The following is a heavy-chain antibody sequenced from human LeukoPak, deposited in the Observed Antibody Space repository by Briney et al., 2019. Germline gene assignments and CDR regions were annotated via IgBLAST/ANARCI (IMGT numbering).Heavy chain of an antibody. V-gene: IGHV4-4*07. CDR3: ASRPGYDFWSGYNY. J-gene: IGHJ4*02. D-gene: IGHD3-3*01. CDR1: GGSISSCY. CDR2: IYTSGST. Sequence: SETLSLTCTVSGGSISSCYWSWIRQPAGKGLEWIGRIYTSGSTNYNPSLKSRVTMSVDTSKNQFSLKLSSVTAADTAVYYCASRPGYDFWSGYNYWGQGTLVTVSS.